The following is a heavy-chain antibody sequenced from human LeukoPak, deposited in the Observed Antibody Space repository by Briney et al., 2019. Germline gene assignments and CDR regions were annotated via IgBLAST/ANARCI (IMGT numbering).Heavy chain of an antibody. V-gene: IGHV3-21*01. J-gene: IGHJ4*02. D-gene: IGHD3-22*01. Sequence: GGSLRLSCAASGFTFSSYSMNWVRRAPGKGLEWVSSISSSSSYIYYADSVKGRFTISRDNAKNSLYLQMNSLRAEDTAVYYCARGTYYYDSSGYYHSWGQGTLVTVSS. CDR1: GFTFSSYS. CDR3: ARGTYYYDSSGYYHS. CDR2: ISSSSSYI.